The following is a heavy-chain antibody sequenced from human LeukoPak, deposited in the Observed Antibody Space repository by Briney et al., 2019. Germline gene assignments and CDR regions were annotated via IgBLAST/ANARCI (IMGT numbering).Heavy chain of an antibody. J-gene: IGHJ3*02. Sequence: SDTLSLTCSVSGYSISTSNYWAWIRQPPGRGLEWIGHIYYSGGIYYNLSLKSRVTMSVDTSRNQFSLKLSSVTAVDTAVYYCARKTTAGPTKAAFDIWGQGTMVAVST. V-gene: IGHV4-28*05. CDR3: ARKTTAGPTKAAFDI. CDR2: IYYSGGI. CDR1: GYSISTSNY. D-gene: IGHD2-21*02.